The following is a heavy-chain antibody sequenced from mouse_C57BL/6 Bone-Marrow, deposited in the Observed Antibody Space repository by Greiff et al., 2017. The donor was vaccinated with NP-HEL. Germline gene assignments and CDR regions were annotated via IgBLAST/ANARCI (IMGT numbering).Heavy chain of an antibody. CDR1: GYTFTSYW. D-gene: IGHD1-1*01. Sequence: QVQLQQPGAELVRPGSSVKLSCKASGYTFTSYWMDWVKQRPGQGLEWIGNIYPSDSETHYNQKFKDKATLTVDKSSSTAYMQLSSLTSEASAVYDCARGRLPRYFDVWGTGTTVTVSS. CDR3: ARGRLPRYFDV. J-gene: IGHJ1*03. V-gene: IGHV1-61*01. CDR2: IYPSDSET.